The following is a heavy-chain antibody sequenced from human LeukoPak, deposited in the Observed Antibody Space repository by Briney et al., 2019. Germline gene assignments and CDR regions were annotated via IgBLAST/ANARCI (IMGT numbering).Heavy chain of an antibody. CDR2: ISGSGDST. V-gene: IGHV3-23*01. D-gene: IGHD1-1*01. CDR1: GLTFSGYA. Sequence: GGSLRLSCAASGLTFSGYAMSWVRQGPGKGLEWVSGISGSGDSTYYADSVKGRFTISRDNSNNTLYLQMNSLRAEDTAVYYCAKHYTTAVKYYFDYWGQGTLVTVSS. J-gene: IGHJ4*02. CDR3: AKHYTTAVKYYFDY.